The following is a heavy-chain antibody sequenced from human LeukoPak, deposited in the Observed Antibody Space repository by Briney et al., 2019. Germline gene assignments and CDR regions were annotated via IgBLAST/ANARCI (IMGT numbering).Heavy chain of an antibody. Sequence: SVKVSCKASGGTFSSYAISWARQAPGQGLEWMGGIIPIFGTANYAQKFQGRVTITADESTSTAYMELSSLRSEDTAVYYCARESGCSGGSCYPNWFDPWGQGTLVTVSS. D-gene: IGHD2-15*01. J-gene: IGHJ5*02. CDR1: GGTFSSYA. CDR3: ARESGCSGGSCYPNWFDP. V-gene: IGHV1-69*01. CDR2: IIPIFGTA.